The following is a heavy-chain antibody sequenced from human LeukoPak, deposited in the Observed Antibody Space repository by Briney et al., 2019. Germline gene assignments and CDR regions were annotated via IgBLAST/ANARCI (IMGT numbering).Heavy chain of an antibody. J-gene: IGHJ3*02. CDR2: ISGSGGST. Sequence: HPGGSLRLSCAASGFTFSSYWMSWVRQAPGKGLEWVSAISGSGGSTYYADSVKGRFTISRDNSKNTLYLQMNSLRAEDTAVYYCAKGYRVTRAAFDIWGQGTMVTVSS. CDR3: AKGYRVTRAAFDI. V-gene: IGHV3-23*01. D-gene: IGHD2-21*02. CDR1: GFTFSSYW.